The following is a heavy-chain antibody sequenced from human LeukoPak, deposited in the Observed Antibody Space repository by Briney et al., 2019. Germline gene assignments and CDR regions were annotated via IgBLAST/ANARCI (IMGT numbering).Heavy chain of an antibody. CDR1: GYTFTGYY. J-gene: IGHJ3*02. CDR3: ARGRYYQILAGPIGPSFDN. CDR2: INPNSGGT. V-gene: IGHV1-2*04. Sequence: ASVKVSCKASGYTFTGYYMHWVRQAPGQGLEWMGWINPNSGGTNYAQKFQGWVTMTRDTSISTAYMELSRLKSDDTAVYYCARGRYYQILAGPIGPSFDNWGQGTMVPVPS. D-gene: IGHD3-9*01.